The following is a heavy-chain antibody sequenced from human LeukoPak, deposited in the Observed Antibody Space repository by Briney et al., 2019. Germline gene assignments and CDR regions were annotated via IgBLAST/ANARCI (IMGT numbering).Heavy chain of an antibody. CDR2: IGGGPV. CDR3: AKDSFSHNGVYDALDI. Sequence: GGSLRLSCAASGFTFSNYAMTWVRQAPGKGLEWVSTIGGGPVYYADSVKGRFTISRDDSKNTLFLQMNSLRAEDTAIYYCAKDSFSHNGVYDALDIWGQGTMVAVSS. V-gene: IGHV3-23*01. CDR1: GFTFSNYA. D-gene: IGHD2-8*01. J-gene: IGHJ3*02.